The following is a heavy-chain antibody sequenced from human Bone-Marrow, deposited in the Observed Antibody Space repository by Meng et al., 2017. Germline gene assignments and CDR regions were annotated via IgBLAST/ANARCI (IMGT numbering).Heavy chain of an antibody. CDR3: ATSSAAAGND. Sequence: GESLKISCAASGFSFDSYTMSWVRQAPGTGLEWVGNINPDASAKYYVDSVKGRFTISRDNAKNSLYLQMNNLRVEDTAVYYCATSSAAAGNDWGQGTLVTVSS. V-gene: IGHV3-7*01. CDR1: GFSFDSYT. CDR2: INPDASAK. D-gene: IGHD6-13*01. J-gene: IGHJ4*02.